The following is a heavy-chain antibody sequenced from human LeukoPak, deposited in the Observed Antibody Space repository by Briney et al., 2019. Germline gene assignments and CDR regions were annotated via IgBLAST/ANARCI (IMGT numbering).Heavy chain of an antibody. CDR2: FDPEDGET. Sequence: ASVKVSCKVSGYTLTELSMHWVRQAPGKGLEWMGGFDPEDGETIYAQKFQGRVTMTEDTSTDTAYMELSSLRSEDTAVYYCATGLNRRPWYYYGVDVWGQGTTVTVSS. J-gene: IGHJ6*02. D-gene: IGHD1-14*01. V-gene: IGHV1-24*01. CDR3: ATGLNRRPWYYYGVDV. CDR1: GYTLTELS.